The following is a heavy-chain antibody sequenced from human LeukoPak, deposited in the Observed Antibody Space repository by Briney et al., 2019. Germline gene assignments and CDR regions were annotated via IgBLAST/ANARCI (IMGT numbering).Heavy chain of an antibody. CDR2: VSTYNGNT. J-gene: IGHJ4*02. D-gene: IGHD6-13*01. Sequence: ASVKVSCKASGGTFGSYAISWVRQAPGQGLEWVGWVSTYNGNTNYAQKFQGRVTMTTDTSTSTAYMELRSLRSDDTAVYYCARDLPYSSTWESIDYWGQGTLVTVSS. V-gene: IGHV1-18*01. CDR3: ARDLPYSSTWESIDY. CDR1: GGTFGSYA.